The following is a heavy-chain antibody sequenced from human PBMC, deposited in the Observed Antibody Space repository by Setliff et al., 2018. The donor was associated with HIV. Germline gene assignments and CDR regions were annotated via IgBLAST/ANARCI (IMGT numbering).Heavy chain of an antibody. D-gene: IGHD2-15*01. V-gene: IGHV4-30-4*08. CDR1: GGSISSGDYY. Sequence: SETLSLTCTVSGGSISSGDYYWTWIRQPPGKGLEWIGYIYYSGNTYSNPSLKSRITISIVTSKNQFSLRLNSVTAADTAVYYCARGGCSGGSCYSGAFEIWGQGTMVTVSS. J-gene: IGHJ3*02. CDR3: ARGGCSGGSCYSGAFEI. CDR2: IYYSGNT.